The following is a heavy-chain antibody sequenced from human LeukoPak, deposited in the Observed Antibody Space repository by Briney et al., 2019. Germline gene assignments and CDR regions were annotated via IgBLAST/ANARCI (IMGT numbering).Heavy chain of an antibody. D-gene: IGHD3-10*01. CDR1: GYTFTSFD. J-gene: IGHJ4*02. Sequence: ASVNVSCKASGYTFTSFDISWVRQAPGQGLEWMGWISSYNRKTYYTQSLQGRVTMTTDTSTSTAYMELTSLTSDDTAVYYCARGFYGSGSYHYFDYWGQGTLVTVSS. CDR2: ISSYNRKT. CDR3: ARGFYGSGSYHYFDY. V-gene: IGHV1-18*01.